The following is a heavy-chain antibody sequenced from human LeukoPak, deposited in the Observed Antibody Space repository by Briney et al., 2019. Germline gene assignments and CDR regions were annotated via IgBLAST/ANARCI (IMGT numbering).Heavy chain of an antibody. CDR1: EFTFNNYC. Sequence: GGSLRLSCAASEFTFNNYCMNWVRQAPGKGLECVSTISGSGSGTYYADSVKGRFTISRDNSKNTLYLQMNSLRAEDTAVYYCAKNRYRGRPGEVDYRGQGTLVTGSS. CDR3: AKNRYRGRPGEVDY. V-gene: IGHV3-23*01. J-gene: IGHJ4*02. CDR2: ISGSGSGT. D-gene: IGHD1-26*01.